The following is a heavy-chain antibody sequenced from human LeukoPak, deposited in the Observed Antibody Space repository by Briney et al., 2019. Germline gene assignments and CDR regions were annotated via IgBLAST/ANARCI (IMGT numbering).Heavy chain of an antibody. D-gene: IGHD1-26*01. Sequence: ASVKVSCKASGGTFISYVISWVRQAPGQGLEWMGGAIPFLGTANYAQKFQDRITITAEKSTTTTYMELRSLRSDDTAIYYCAILGTVPHWGQGTQITVSS. CDR3: AILGTVPH. CDR2: AIPFLGTA. CDR1: GGTFISYV. J-gene: IGHJ4*02. V-gene: IGHV1-69*10.